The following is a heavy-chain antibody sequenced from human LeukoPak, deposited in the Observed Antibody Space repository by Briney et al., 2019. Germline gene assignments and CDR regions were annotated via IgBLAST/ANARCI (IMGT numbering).Heavy chain of an antibody. Sequence: GGSLRLSCAASGFTFSGYEMNWVRRAPGKGLEWVSYISNNGGTISYADSVKGRFTISRDNAKNSLFLQMNSLRAEDTAVYYCARDAYTYGMVFDYWGQGALVTVSS. CDR2: ISNNGGTI. CDR1: GFTFSGYE. J-gene: IGHJ4*02. V-gene: IGHV3-48*03. D-gene: IGHD5-18*01. CDR3: ARDAYTYGMVFDY.